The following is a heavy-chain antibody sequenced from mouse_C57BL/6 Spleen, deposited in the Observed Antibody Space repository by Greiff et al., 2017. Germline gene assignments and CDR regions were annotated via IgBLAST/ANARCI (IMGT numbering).Heavy chain of an antibody. D-gene: IGHD4-1*01. CDR1: GFTFSSYA. Sequence: EVKLMESGGGLVKPGGSLKLSCAASGFTFSSYAMSWVRQTPEKRLEWVATISDGGSYTYSPDNVKGRFTISRDNAKNNLYLQMSHLESEDTAMYYCARDAGTGYYFDDWGQGTTLTVSS. J-gene: IGHJ2*01. CDR2: ISDGGSYT. CDR3: ARDAGTGYYFDD. V-gene: IGHV5-4*01.